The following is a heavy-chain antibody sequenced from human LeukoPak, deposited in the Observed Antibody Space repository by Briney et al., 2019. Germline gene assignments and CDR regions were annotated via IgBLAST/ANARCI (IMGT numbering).Heavy chain of an antibody. D-gene: IGHD3-10*01. J-gene: IGHJ4*02. CDR1: GFTFNKYW. CDR2: INQNDSQI. V-gene: IGHV3-7*01. Sequence: GGSLRLSCVTSGFTFNKYWLTWVRQPPGKGLEWGANINQNDSQIYYLESVEGRFTITRDNAKNSLHLQMNSLRAEDTAIYYCARGCYYSGTYCLSFFDYWGQGTLVTVSS. CDR3: ARGCYYSGTYCLSFFDY.